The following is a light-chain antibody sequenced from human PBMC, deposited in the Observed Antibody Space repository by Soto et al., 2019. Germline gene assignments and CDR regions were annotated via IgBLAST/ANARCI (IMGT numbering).Light chain of an antibody. CDR2: DVS. CDR3: SSYTSSSTLVV. J-gene: IGLJ2*01. V-gene: IGLV2-14*01. CDR1: SSDVGGYNY. Sequence: QSALTQPASVSGSPGQSITISCTGTSSDVGGYNYVSWYQQHPGKAPKLMIYDVSNRPSGVSNRFSGSKSGNTASLTISGLQVEDEADYYSSSYTSSSTLVVFGGGTKLTAL.